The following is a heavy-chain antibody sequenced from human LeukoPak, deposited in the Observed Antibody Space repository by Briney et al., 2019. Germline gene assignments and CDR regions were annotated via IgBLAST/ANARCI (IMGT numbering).Heavy chain of an antibody. Sequence: ASVKVSCKASGYTFTGYYMHWVRQAPGQGLGWMGWISPNSGGTNYAQKFQGRVTMTTDTSTSTAYMELRSLRSDDTAVYYCARARSDSSSWPYYFDYWGQGTLVTVSS. CDR3: ARARSDSSSWPYYFDY. D-gene: IGHD6-13*01. V-gene: IGHV1-2*02. CDR1: GYTFTGYY. CDR2: ISPNSGGT. J-gene: IGHJ4*02.